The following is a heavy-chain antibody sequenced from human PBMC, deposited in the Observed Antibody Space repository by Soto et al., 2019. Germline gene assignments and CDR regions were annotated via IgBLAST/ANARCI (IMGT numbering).Heavy chain of an antibody. Sequence: PSETLSLTCTVSGGSISSYYWSWIRQPPGKGLEWIGYIYYSGSTNYNPSLKSRVTISVDTSKNQFSLKLSSVTAADTAVYYCARYAVAGNGGVRFDYWGQGTLVTAPQ. CDR1: GGSISSYY. J-gene: IGHJ4*02. CDR3: ARYAVAGNGGVRFDY. CDR2: IYYSGST. D-gene: IGHD6-19*01. V-gene: IGHV4-59*01.